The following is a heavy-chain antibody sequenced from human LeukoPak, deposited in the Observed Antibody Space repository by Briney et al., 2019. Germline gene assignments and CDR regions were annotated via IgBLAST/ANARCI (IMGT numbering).Heavy chain of an antibody. CDR1: GGTFSSYA. D-gene: IGHD3-9*01. J-gene: IGHJ3*01. Sequence: SVKVSCKASGGTFSSYAISWVRQAPGQGLEWMGGIIPIFGTANYAQKFQGRVTITADESTSTAYMELSSLRSEDTAVYYCASRGEYYDILTGYYLWGQGTMVTVSS. CDR2: IIPIFGTA. CDR3: ASRGEYYDILTGYYL. V-gene: IGHV1-69*13.